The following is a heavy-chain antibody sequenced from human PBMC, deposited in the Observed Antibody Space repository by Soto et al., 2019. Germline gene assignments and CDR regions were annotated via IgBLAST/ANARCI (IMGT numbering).Heavy chain of an antibody. J-gene: IGHJ3*01. CDR3: CTDRRGYCTGTSCYGGAFDF. D-gene: IGHD2-2*01. Sequence: EVQLVESGGGLVKPGGSLRLSCAASGFTFSNAWMNWVRQAPGKGLEWVGRIKSKTDGGTTDYAAPVKGRFTISRDDSKNTLYLQMNSRKTEDTAVYYCCTDRRGYCTGTSCYGGAFDFWGQGTMVTVSS. CDR2: IKSKTDGGTT. V-gene: IGHV3-15*01. CDR1: GFTFSNAW.